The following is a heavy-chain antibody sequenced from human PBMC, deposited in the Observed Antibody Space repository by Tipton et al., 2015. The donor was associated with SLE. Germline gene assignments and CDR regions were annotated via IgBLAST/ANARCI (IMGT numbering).Heavy chain of an antibody. J-gene: IGHJ4*02. CDR1: GYTFTSYG. CDR2: ISAYNGNT. D-gene: IGHD1-26*01. CDR3: AVRGYIGSYAHY. Sequence: QLVQSGPEVKKPGASVKVSCKASGYTFTSYGISWVRRAPGQGLEWMGWISAYNGNTNYAQKLQGRVTMTTDTYTSTAYMELRSLRSHAAAVDYGAVRGYIGSYAHYRGQGTRVTVST. V-gene: IGHV1-18*01.